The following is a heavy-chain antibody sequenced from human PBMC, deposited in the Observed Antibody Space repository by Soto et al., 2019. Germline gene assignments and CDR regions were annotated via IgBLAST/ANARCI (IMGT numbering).Heavy chain of an antibody. CDR3: ARDEEGGSDCDLGY. CDR2: ISSDGSNK. CDR1: GFTFSSHA. Sequence: QVQLVESGGGVVQPGRSLRLSCSVSGFTFSSHAMHWVRQAPGKGLEWVALISSDGSNKYYADSVKGRFTTSRDNSDFTMYLQMTSLRVEDPAVYYGARDEEGGSDCDLGYWGQGALVTVSS. V-gene: IGHV3-30-3*01. D-gene: IGHD1-26*01. J-gene: IGHJ4*02.